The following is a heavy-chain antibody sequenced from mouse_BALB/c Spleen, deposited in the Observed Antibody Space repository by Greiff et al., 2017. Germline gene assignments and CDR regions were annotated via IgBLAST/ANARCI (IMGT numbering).Heavy chain of an antibody. J-gene: IGHJ2*01. D-gene: IGHD2-1*01. CDR3: ARQGYYGNLDY. Sequence: EVKLEESGGGLVQPGGSMKLSCVASGFTFSSYTMSWVRQTPEKRLEWVAYISNGGGSTYYPDTVKGRFTISRDNAKNTLYLQMSSLKSEDTAMYYCARQGYYGNLDYWGQGTTLTVSS. CDR2: ISNGGGST. CDR1: GFTFSSYT. V-gene: IGHV5-12-2*01.